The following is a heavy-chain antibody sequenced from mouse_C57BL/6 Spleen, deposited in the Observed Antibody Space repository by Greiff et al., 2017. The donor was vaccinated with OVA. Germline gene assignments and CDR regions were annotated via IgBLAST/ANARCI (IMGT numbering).Heavy chain of an antibody. CDR3: ARETGTLYAMDY. D-gene: IGHD4-1*01. CDR2: INYDGSST. J-gene: IGHJ4*01. Sequence: EVKLVVSEGGLVQPGSSMKLSCTASGFTFSDYYMAWVRQVPEKGLEWVANINYDGSSTYYLDSLKSRFIISRDNAKNILYLQMSSLKSEDTATYYCARETGTLYAMDYWGQGTSVTVSS. CDR1: GFTFSDYY. V-gene: IGHV5-16*01.